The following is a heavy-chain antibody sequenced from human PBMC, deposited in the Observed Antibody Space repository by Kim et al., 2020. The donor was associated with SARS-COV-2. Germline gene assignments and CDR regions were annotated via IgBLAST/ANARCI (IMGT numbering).Heavy chain of an antibody. CDR3: AKSLDSSGYSPHYYYGMEV. CDR2: IWYDGSNK. V-gene: IGHV3-33*06. CDR1: GFTFSSYG. J-gene: IGHJ6*02. Sequence: GGSLRLSCAASGFTFSSYGMHWVRQAPGKGLEWVAVIWYDGSNKYYADSVKGRFTISRDNSKNTLYLQMNSLRAEDTAVYYCAKSLDSSGYSPHYYYGMEVWGQGNTVTVS. D-gene: IGHD3-22*01.